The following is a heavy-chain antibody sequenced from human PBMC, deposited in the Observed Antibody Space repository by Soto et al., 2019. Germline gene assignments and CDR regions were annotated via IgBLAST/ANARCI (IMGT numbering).Heavy chain of an antibody. V-gene: IGHV3-7*03. CDR3: ARDPYGNGYGAFDI. D-gene: IGHD3-22*01. CDR2: IKHDGSDI. CDR1: GFTFSDYR. J-gene: IGHJ3*02. Sequence: PGGSLRLSCAASGFTFSDYRMSWVRLSPGKGLEWVANIKHDGSDIRYVDSVKGRFTMSRDNAENSLYLQMSSLGAEDTAMYYCARDPYGNGYGAFDIWGQGTMVTVSS.